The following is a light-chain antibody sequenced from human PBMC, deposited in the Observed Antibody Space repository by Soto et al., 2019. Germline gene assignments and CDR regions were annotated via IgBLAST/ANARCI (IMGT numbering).Light chain of an antibody. Sequence: DFQLTQSPSFLSASVGDRVTITCRASQGIGSFLAWYQQKPGKAPRLLIYSASTLQSGVSLRFSGSGSGTEFTLTISSLQSEDFATYYCQQFNSYPPTFGQGTKVEIK. J-gene: IGKJ1*01. CDR3: QQFNSYPPT. CDR2: SAS. V-gene: IGKV1-9*01. CDR1: QGIGSF.